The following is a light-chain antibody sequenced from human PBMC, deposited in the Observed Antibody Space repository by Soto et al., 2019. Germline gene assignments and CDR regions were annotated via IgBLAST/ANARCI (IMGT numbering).Light chain of an antibody. J-gene: IGKJ4*01. CDR2: LGS. CDR1: QSLLHSSGYNH. V-gene: IGKV2-28*01. CDR3: MQALQLPVT. Sequence: DIVMTQSPLSLPVTPGEPASISCRSSQSLLHSSGYNHLDWYLQKPGQSPQLLIHLGSNRASGVPDRFSGSGSGTDFTLKISRVEAEDVGLYYCMQALQLPVTFGGGTKVEIK.